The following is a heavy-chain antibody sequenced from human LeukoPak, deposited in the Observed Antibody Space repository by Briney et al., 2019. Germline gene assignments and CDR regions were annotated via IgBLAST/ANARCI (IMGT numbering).Heavy chain of an antibody. V-gene: IGHV3-23*01. J-gene: IGHJ4*02. D-gene: IGHD1-14*01. CDR1: GFTFSTDA. Sequence: GGSLRLSCAASGFTFSTDAMGWVRQAPGKGLEWVSAISGGGGSTYYADSVRGRLTISRDNSKSTLNLQMNSLRAEDTAVYYCAKDPITGAPDYFDYWGQGTLVTVSS. CDR3: AKDPITGAPDYFDY. CDR2: ISGGGGST.